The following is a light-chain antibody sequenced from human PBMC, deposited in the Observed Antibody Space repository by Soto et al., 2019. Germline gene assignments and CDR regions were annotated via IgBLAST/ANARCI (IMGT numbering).Light chain of an antibody. CDR1: QTVRNNY. CDR2: DAS. CDR3: QQFSSYPLT. Sequence: EIVMTQSPATLSVSPGGRATLSCRASQTVRNNYLAWYQQKPGQAPRLLTYDASSRATGIPDRFSGGGSGTDFTLTISRLEPEDFAVYYCQQFSSYPLTFGGGTKVDIK. J-gene: IGKJ4*01. V-gene: IGKV3-20*01.